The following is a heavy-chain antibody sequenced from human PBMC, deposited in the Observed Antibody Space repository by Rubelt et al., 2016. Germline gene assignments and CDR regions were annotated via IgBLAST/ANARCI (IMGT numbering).Heavy chain of an antibody. Sequence: QLQLQESGSGLVKTSQTLSLTCAVSGGSVNSVGYSWSWIRQPPGKGLEWIGYIFHSGTASYNPSFEGRVTISIYTSKNRFSLRLGSGTAADTAVYYCARVASHCGGDCYPEYWGQGTLVTVFS. D-gene: IGHD2-21*02. CDR3: ARVASHCGGDCYPEY. V-gene: IGHV4-30-2*01. J-gene: IGHJ4*02. CDR1: GGSVNSVGYS. CDR2: IFHSGTA.